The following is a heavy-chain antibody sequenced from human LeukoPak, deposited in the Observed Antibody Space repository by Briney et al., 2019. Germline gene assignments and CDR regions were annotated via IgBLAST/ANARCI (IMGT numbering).Heavy chain of an antibody. CDR1: GFTFSSYL. V-gene: IGHV3-74*01. J-gene: IGHJ4*02. CDR3: ARSAGGGSYWAFDY. D-gene: IGHD1-26*01. CDR2: ISSDGSST. Sequence: GGSLRLSCAASGFTFSSYLMHWVRQGPGKGLVWVSRISSDGSSTIYADSVKGRFTISRDNAKNSLYLQMNSLRAEDTAMYYCARSAGGGSYWAFDYWGQGTLVTVSS.